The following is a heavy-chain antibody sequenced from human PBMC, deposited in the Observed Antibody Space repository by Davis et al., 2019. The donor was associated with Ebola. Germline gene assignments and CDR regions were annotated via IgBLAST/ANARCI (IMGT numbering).Heavy chain of an antibody. CDR3: ASLRVVTHYYYGMDV. CDR1: GYTLTELS. V-gene: IGHV1-24*01. CDR2: FDPEDGET. J-gene: IGHJ6*02. D-gene: IGHD4-23*01. Sequence: ASVKVSCKVSGYTLTELSMHWVRQAPGKGLEWMGGFDPEDGETIYAQKFQGRVTMTRDTSISTAYMELSRLRSDDTAVYYCASLRVVTHYYYGMDVWGQGTTVTVSS.